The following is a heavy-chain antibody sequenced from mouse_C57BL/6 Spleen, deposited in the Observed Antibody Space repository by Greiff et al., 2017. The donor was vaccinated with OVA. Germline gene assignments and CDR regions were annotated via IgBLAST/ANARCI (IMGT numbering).Heavy chain of an antibody. CDR1: GYTFTSYW. J-gene: IGHJ2*01. CDR3: ARGDGNFTEGY. D-gene: IGHD2-1*01. Sequence: VQLQESGAELVKPGASVKLSCKASGYTFTSYWMQWVKQRPGQGLEWIGEIDPSDSYTNYNQKFKGKATLTVDTSSSTAYMQLSSLTSEDSAVYYCARGDGNFTEGYWGQGTTLTVSS. CDR2: IDPSDSYT. V-gene: IGHV1-50*01.